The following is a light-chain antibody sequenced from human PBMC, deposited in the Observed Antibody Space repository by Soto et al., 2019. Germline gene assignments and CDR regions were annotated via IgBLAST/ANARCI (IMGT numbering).Light chain of an antibody. CDR1: SSDVGGYDY. CDR3: SSYSSSSTL. J-gene: IGLJ2*01. V-gene: IGLV2-14*01. Sequence: HSALTQPASVSGSPGQSITISCTGSSSDVGGYDYVSWYQQHPGKAPKLIIYDVNNRPSGVSNRFSGSKSANTASLTISGLQAEDEADYYCSSYSSSSTLFGGGTKLTVL. CDR2: DVN.